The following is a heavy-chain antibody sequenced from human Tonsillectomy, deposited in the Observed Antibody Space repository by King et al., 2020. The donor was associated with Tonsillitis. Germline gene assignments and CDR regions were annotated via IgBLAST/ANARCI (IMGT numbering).Heavy chain of an antibody. CDR1: GYSISSGYY. CDR3: ARAPGIME. J-gene: IGHJ4*02. V-gene: IGHV4-38-2*01. Sequence: QLQESGPGLVKPSETLSLTCAVSGYSISSGYYWGWIRQPPGKGLEWIGCIYPSGSTYYNPSLKSRVTISVDTSKNQFSLKLSSVTAADTAVYYCARAPGIMEWGQGTLVTVSS. CDR2: IYPSGST. D-gene: IGHD3-3*01.